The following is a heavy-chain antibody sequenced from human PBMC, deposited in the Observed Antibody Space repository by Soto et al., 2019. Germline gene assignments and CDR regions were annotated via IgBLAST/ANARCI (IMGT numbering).Heavy chain of an antibody. D-gene: IGHD1-20*01. V-gene: IGHV2-5*02. Sequence: QITLKESGPPLVTPTQTLTLTCSFSGFSLTTDGVGVGWVRQPPGEALEWLAHIYWDDDERYSPSLKTRLTITKEPSKKQVVLIMTNKDPVDTATYYCAHSRNRITEDAQVGDFDYWGQGTLVTVSS. CDR2: IYWDDDE. J-gene: IGHJ4*02. CDR3: AHSRNRITEDAQVGDFDY. CDR1: GFSLTTDGVG.